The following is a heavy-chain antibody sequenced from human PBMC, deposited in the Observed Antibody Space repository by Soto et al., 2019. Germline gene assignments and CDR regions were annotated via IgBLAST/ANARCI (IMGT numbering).Heavy chain of an antibody. CDR2: ISYDGTNK. V-gene: IGHV3-30-3*01. CDR3: ARVGNEEYDFWGRGMDV. D-gene: IGHD3-3*01. CDR1: GFTLSRYA. Sequence: QVQLVESGGGVVQPGRSLRLSCVASGFTLSRYAMHWVRQAPGKGLEWVAVISYDGTNKYYADSVKGRFTFSSDNSKNPLYMQMNSLKPEDTAAYFCARVGNEEYDFWGRGMDVWGQGTTVTVSS. J-gene: IGHJ6*02.